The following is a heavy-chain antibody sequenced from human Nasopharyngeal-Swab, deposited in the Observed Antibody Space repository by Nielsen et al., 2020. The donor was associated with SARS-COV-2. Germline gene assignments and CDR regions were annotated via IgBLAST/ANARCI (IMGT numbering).Heavy chain of an antibody. CDR1: GFTFSDSA. CDR3: TRRGGGCYSGRDY. D-gene: IGHD2-21*02. Sequence: GESLKISCAASGFTFSDSAIHWVRQASGEGLEWVARIRSKGNNYATAYSASVKGRFIIFRDDPTNTAYLQMNSLKTEDTAVYYCTRRGGGCYSGRDYWGQGTLVTVSS. V-gene: IGHV3-73*01. CDR2: IRSKGNNYAT. J-gene: IGHJ4*02.